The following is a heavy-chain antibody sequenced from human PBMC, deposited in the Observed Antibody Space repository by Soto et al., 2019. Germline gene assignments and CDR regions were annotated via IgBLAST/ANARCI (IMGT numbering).Heavy chain of an antibody. D-gene: IGHD1-1*01. J-gene: IGHJ5*02. V-gene: IGHV4-31*03. Sequence: QVQLQESGPRLVKPSQDLSLTCTVSGGSINSGAYHWSWVRQHPGKGLEWIGAISYRGTTYSNPSLQSRMTMSVGPSKTQLSLKLSSVTAADTAVYYCARMSATGTRWFDPWGPGTLVTVSS. CDR2: ISYRGTT. CDR1: GGSINSGAYH. CDR3: ARMSATGTRWFDP.